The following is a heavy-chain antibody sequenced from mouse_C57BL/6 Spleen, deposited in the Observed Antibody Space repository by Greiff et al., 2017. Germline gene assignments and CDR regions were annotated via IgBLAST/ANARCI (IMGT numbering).Heavy chain of an antibody. Sequence: QVQLKQSGAELVRPGTSVKVSCKASGYAFTNYLIEWVKQRPGQGLEWIGVINPGSGGTNYNEKFKGKATLTADKSSSTAYMQLSSLTSEDSAVYVCARRIDGYYAMDYWGQGASVTVSS. CDR1: GYAFTNYL. CDR3: ARRIDGYYAMDY. D-gene: IGHD2-3*01. CDR2: INPGSGGT. V-gene: IGHV1-54*01. J-gene: IGHJ4*01.